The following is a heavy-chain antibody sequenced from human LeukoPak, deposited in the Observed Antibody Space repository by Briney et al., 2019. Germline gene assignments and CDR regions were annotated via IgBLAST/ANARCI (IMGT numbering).Heavy chain of an antibody. J-gene: IGHJ4*02. Sequence: GRSLRLSCAASGFTFSGYGMHWVRQAPGKGLEWVAVIWYDGSNKYYADSVKGRFTISRDNSKNTLYLQMNSLRAEDTAVYYCAREEGDILTGYYPLDYWGQGTLVTVSS. V-gene: IGHV3-33*01. D-gene: IGHD3-9*01. CDR2: IWYDGSNK. CDR1: GFTFSGYG. CDR3: AREEGDILTGYYPLDY.